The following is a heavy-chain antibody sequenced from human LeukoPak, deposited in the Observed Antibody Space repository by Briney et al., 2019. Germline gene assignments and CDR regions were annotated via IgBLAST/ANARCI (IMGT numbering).Heavy chain of an antibody. CDR1: GFTFSSYG. Sequence: GRSLRLSCAASGFTFSSYGMHWVRQAPGKGLEWVAVISYDGSNKYYADSVKGRFTISRDNAKNSLYLQMNSLRAEDTAVYYCARSQGPYYGGNEDWFDPWGQGTLVTVSS. CDR2: ISYDGSNK. J-gene: IGHJ5*02. CDR3: ARSQGPYYGGNEDWFDP. D-gene: IGHD4-23*01. V-gene: IGHV3-30*03.